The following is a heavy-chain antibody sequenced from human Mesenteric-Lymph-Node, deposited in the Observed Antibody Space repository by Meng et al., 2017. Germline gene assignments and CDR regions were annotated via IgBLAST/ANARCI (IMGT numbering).Heavy chain of an antibody. Sequence: QAQAVESGAEVKKAGASVKAACKASVCTFSSYAISRVRQAPGQGLEWMGGIIPIFGTANYAQKFQGRVTITADESTSTAYMELSSLRSEDTAVYYCARGYYYDSSGYYGPFDYWGQGTLVTVSS. CDR1: VCTFSSYA. D-gene: IGHD3-22*01. CDR3: ARGYYYDSSGYYGPFDY. CDR2: IIPIFGTA. V-gene: IGHV1-69*01. J-gene: IGHJ4*02.